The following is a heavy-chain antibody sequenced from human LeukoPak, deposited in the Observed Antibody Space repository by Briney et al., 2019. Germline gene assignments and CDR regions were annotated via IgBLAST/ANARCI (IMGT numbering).Heavy chain of an antibody. V-gene: IGHV3-30*03. Sequence: GGSLRLSCAASGFTFSSYGMHWVRQAPGKGLEWVAVISYDGSNKYYADSVKGRFTISRDNSKNTLYLQMNSLRAEDTAVYYCARDFNYDAAVDYWGQGTLVTVSS. CDR2: ISYDGSNK. D-gene: IGHD5-12*01. J-gene: IGHJ4*02. CDR3: ARDFNYDAAVDY. CDR1: GFTFSSYG.